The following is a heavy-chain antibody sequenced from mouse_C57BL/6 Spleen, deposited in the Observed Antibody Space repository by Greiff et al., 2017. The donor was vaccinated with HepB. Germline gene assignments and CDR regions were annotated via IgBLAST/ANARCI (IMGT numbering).Heavy chain of an antibody. Sequence: VKLMESGPELVKPGASVKISCKASGYAFSSSWMNWVKQRPGKGLEWIGRIYPGDGDTNYNGKFKGKATLTADKSSSTAYMQLSSLTSEDSAVYFCARGGYYGSFDYWGQGTTLTVSS. CDR3: ARGGYYGSFDY. CDR2: IYPGDGDT. CDR1: GYAFSSSW. V-gene: IGHV1-82*01. J-gene: IGHJ2*01. D-gene: IGHD1-1*01.